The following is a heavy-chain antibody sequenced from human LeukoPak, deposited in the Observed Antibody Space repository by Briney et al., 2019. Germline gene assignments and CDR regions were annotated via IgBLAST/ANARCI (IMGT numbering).Heavy chain of an antibody. CDR1: GFTFSSYA. CDR3: AKVLSSSWYRAPWFDP. CDR2: ISGSGGST. V-gene: IGHV3-23*01. Sequence: GGSLRLSCAASGFTFSSYAMSWVRQAPGKGLEWVSAISGSGGSTYYADSVKGRSTISRDNSKNTLYLQMNGLRAEDTAVYYCAKVLSSSWYRAPWFDPWGQGTLVTVSS. D-gene: IGHD6-13*01. J-gene: IGHJ5*02.